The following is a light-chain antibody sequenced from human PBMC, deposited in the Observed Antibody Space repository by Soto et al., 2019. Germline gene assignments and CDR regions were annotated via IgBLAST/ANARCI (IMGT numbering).Light chain of an antibody. J-gene: IGKJ1*01. Sequence: DIQITQSPSTLSASVGYRVTIACRASQSIRTWLSWYQHKPGKAPKFLIYDASTVESGVPSRFSGSGSGTEFTLTIRSLQPDDFATYCCQHYGGMWTFGQGTKVDIK. V-gene: IGKV1-5*01. CDR3: QHYGGMWT. CDR1: QSIRTW. CDR2: DAS.